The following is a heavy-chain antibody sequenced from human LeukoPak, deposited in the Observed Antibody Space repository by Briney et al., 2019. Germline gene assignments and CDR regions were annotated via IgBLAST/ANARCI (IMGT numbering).Heavy chain of an antibody. CDR3: AKDSASVSSGYSYNWFDF. J-gene: IGHJ5*01. V-gene: IGHV3-48*01. CDR2: MNSDSSTI. D-gene: IGHD3-22*01. CDR1: GFTFSSYG. Sequence: GGSLRLSCAASGFTFSSYGMNWVRRAPGKGLEWISYMNSDSSTIYHADSVRGRFTISRDNAKNSLFLQMNSLRTEDTALYYCAKDSASVSSGYSYNWFDFWGQGTLVTVSS.